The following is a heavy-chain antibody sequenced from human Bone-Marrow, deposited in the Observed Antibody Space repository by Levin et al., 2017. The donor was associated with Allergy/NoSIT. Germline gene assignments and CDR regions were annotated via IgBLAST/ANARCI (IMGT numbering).Heavy chain of an antibody. Sequence: GGSLRLSCAASGFTLSSYAMHWVRQAPGKGLEWVAVISYDGGNKYYADPVKGRFTISRDDSRNKVYLQMNSLRSTDTAVYYCAKMNDTETLLNYFDYWGQGTLVTVSS. D-gene: IGHD2-15*01. V-gene: IGHV3-30-3*02. CDR3: AKMNDTETLLNYFDY. CDR1: GFTLSSYA. J-gene: IGHJ4*02. CDR2: ISYDGGNK.